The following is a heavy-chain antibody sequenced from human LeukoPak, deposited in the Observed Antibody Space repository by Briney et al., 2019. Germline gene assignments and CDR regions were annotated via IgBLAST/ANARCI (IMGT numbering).Heavy chain of an antibody. Sequence: PGGSLRLSCAASGFTFSSYAMSWVRQAPGKGLEWVSAISGSGGSTYYADSVKGRFTISRDNSKNTLYLQMNSLRAEDTAVYYCAKDSKVRGVGWLDPWGQGTLVTVSS. D-gene: IGHD3-10*01. CDR1: GFTFSSYA. J-gene: IGHJ5*02. CDR2: ISGSGGST. V-gene: IGHV3-23*01. CDR3: AKDSKVRGVGWLDP.